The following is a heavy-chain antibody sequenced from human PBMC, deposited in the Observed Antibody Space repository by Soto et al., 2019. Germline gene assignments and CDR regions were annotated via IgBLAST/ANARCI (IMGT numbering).Heavy chain of an antibody. CDR3: ARDWTPAYSSSSENEYFQH. J-gene: IGHJ1*01. CDR1: GDTFTSYY. D-gene: IGHD6-6*01. V-gene: IGHV1-46*03. CDR2: INPSGGST. Sequence: SAEVPCKASGDTFTSYYMQWVRQAPGQGLEWMGIINPSGGSTSYAQKFQGRVTMTRDTSTSTVYMELSSLRSEDTAVYYCARDWTPAYSSSSENEYFQHWGQGTLVTVSS.